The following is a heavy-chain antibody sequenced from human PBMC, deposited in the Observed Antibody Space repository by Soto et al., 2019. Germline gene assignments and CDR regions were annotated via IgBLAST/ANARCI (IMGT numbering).Heavy chain of an antibody. CDR2: IGVYNGKT. V-gene: IGHV1-18*04. D-gene: IGHD2-2*02. CDR1: GYTFTKYG. J-gene: IGHJ6*02. Sequence: QEQLVQSGGEVKKPGASVRVSCKASGYTFTKYGITWVRQAPGQGLEWMGWIGVYNGKTNYARKLQGRVIITADTSASTAYMELRSIRSDDTAVYYCSRARYCTSPSCYNHYSYGMDIWCQGTTVSVSS. CDR3: SRARYCTSPSCYNHYSYGMDI.